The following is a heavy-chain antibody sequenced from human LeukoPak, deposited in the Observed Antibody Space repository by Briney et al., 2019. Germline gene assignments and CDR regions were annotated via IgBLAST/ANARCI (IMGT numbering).Heavy chain of an antibody. CDR2: IGTAGDP. J-gene: IGHJ4*02. V-gene: IGHV3-13*05. Sequence: GGSLRLSCAASGFTFSSYDMHWVRQATGKGLEWVSAIGTAGDPYHPGSVKGRFTISRENAKNSLYLQMNSLRAGDTAVYCCARGHGSGSSYYFDYWGQGTLVTVSS. D-gene: IGHD3-10*01. CDR3: ARGHGSGSSYYFDY. CDR1: GFTFSSYD.